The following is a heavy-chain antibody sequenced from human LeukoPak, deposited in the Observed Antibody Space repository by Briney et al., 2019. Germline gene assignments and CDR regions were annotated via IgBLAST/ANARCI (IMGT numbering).Heavy chain of an antibody. V-gene: IGHV4-61*01. CDR2: IYYSGST. Sequence: SETLSLTCTVSGGSISSSSYYWSWIRQPPGKGLEWIGYIYYSGSTSYNPSLKSRVTISVDTSKNQISLKVRSVTAADTAVYYCARTTEDCSSTSCYQYWFDPWGQGTLVTVSS. CDR3: ARTTEDCSSTSCYQYWFDP. D-gene: IGHD2-2*01. J-gene: IGHJ5*02. CDR1: GGSISSSSYY.